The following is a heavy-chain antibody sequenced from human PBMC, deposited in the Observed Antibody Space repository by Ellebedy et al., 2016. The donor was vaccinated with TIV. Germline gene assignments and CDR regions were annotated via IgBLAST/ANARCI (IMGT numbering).Heavy chain of an antibody. CDR1: GHSISNYY. CDR3: ARDSRGTGTTFQFDL. Sequence: MPSETLSLTCTVSGHSISNYYWRWIRQTPGKGLECVASISYSGSTSYNPSLNSRATISVDKSKNQVFLRMTSVTSADTAMYYCARDSRGTGTTFQFDLWGLGPLITVSS. CDR2: ISYSGST. D-gene: IGHD1-1*01. V-gene: IGHV4-59*01. J-gene: IGHJ5*02.